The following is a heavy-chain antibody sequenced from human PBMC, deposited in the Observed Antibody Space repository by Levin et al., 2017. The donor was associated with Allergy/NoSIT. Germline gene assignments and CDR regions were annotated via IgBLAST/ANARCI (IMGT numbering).Heavy chain of an antibody. V-gene: IGHV3-21*01. CDR1: GFTFSSYS. CDR3: ARLADSSSSRNYFDY. J-gene: IGHJ4*02. CDR2: ISSSSSYI. D-gene: IGHD6-13*01. Sequence: LSLTCAASGFTFSSYSMNWVRQAPGKGLEWVSSISSSSSYIYYADSVKGRFTISRDNAKNSLYLQMNSLRAEDTAVYYCARLADSSSSRNYFDYWGQGTLVTVSS.